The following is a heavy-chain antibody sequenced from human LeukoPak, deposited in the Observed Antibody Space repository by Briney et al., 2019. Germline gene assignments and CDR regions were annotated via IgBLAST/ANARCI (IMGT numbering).Heavy chain of an antibody. V-gene: IGHV4-34*01. CDR3: ARRRDYYGSGSYYTVRWFDP. D-gene: IGHD3-10*01. J-gene: IGHJ5*02. Sequence: SETLSLTCALYGGSFSGYYWSWIRQPPGKGLEWIGEINHSGSTNYNPSLKSRVTISVDTSKNQFSLKLSSVTAADTAVYYCARRRDYYGSGSYYTVRWFDPWGQGTLVSVSS. CDR2: INHSGST. CDR1: GGSFSGYY.